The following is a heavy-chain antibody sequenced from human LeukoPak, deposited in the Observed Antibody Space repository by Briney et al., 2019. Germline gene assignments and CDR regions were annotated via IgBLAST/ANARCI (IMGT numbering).Heavy chain of an antibody. CDR3: ARDSLRGNYFDY. CDR2: IYYSGST. J-gene: IGHJ4*02. CDR1: SGSISSYY. D-gene: IGHD3-16*01. V-gene: IGHV4-59*01. Sequence: SETLSLTCTVSSGSISSYYWRWIRQPPGKGVEWIGYIYYSGSTNYNPSLKSRVTISVDTSKNQFSLKLSSVTAADTAVYYCARDSLRGNYFDYWGQGTLVTVSS.